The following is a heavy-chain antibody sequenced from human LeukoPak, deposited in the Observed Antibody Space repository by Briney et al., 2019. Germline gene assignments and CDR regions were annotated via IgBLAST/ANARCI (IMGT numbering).Heavy chain of an antibody. CDR2: IYHSGST. CDR3: ARAYHSSWYLNWFDP. V-gene: IGHV4-4*02. Sequence: SETLSLTCAVSGGSISSSNWWSWVRQPPGKGLEWIGEIYHSGSTYYNPSLKSRVTISVDTSKNQFSLKLSSVTAADTAVYYCARAYHSSWYLNWFDPWGQGTLVTVSS. CDR1: GGSISSSNW. D-gene: IGHD6-13*01. J-gene: IGHJ5*02.